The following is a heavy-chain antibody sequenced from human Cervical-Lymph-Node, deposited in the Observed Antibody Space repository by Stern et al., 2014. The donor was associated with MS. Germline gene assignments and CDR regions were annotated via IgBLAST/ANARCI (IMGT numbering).Heavy chain of an antibody. Sequence: QVQLVQSGAEVKRPWSSVTVSCKTSGGTSNSYTISWVRQAPGQGLEWLGKTLPIFGATAYAQKFQDRLTITADESTATVYMELSSLTSDDTAVYYCARGPAARPDYWAQGTLVTVSS. CDR2: TLPIFGAT. V-gene: IGHV1-69*18. CDR1: GGTSNSYT. D-gene: IGHD6-6*01. CDR3: ARGPAARPDY. J-gene: IGHJ4*02.